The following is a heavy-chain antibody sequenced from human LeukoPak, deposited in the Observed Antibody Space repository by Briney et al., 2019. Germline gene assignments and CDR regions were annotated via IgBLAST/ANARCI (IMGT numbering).Heavy chain of an antibody. D-gene: IGHD6-19*01. CDR2: ISTSSSYI. Sequence: GGSLRLSCAASGFTFSNYGMFWVRQAPGKGLEWVSFISTSSSYIYYVDSVKGRFTISRDNAKNSLYLQMNSLRAEDTAVYYCARGGSGCYEGDYWGQGTLVTVSS. V-gene: IGHV3-21*01. J-gene: IGHJ4*02. CDR3: ARGGSGCYEGDY. CDR1: GFTFSNYG.